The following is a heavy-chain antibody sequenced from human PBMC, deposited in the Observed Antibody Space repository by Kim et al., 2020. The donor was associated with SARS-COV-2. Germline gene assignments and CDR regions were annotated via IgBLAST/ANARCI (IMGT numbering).Heavy chain of an antibody. V-gene: IGHV4-34*01. CDR3: ARDHSSVALRYFFDY. Sequence: SETLSLTCAVYGGSFSGYYWSWIRQPPGKGLVWIGEINHSGSTNYNPSLMSRVTISVDTSTNQFSLKLSSVTAADTAGYYCARDHSSVALRYFFDYWGQG. CDR1: GGSFSGYY. D-gene: IGHD2-15*01. CDR2: INHSGST. J-gene: IGHJ4*02.